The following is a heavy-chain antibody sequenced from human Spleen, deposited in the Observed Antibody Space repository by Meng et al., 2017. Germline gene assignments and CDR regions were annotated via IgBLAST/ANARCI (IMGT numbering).Heavy chain of an antibody. CDR3: ASRSSSWYGG. CDR1: GFTFTSYT. D-gene: IGHD6-13*01. V-gene: IGHV3-7*01. Sequence: GESLKISCAASGFTFTSYTMNWVRQAPGKGLEWVANIKQDGSEKYYVDSVKGRFTISRDNAKNSLYLQMNSLRAEDTAVYYCASRSSSWYGGWGQGTLVTSPQ. CDR2: IKQDGSEK. J-gene: IGHJ4*02.